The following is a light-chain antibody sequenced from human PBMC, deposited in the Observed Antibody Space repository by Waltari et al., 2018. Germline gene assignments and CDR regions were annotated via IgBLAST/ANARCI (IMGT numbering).Light chain of an antibody. CDR2: YNN. V-gene: IGLV1-36*01. CDR1: NSNTGTNA. J-gene: IGLJ3*02. CDR3: ATWDDSLRGPV. Sequence: QPMLTQPPSLSGAPRQGVTISCSGSNSNTGTNAGSRYQHLPGQAPKLLIYYNNLVASGVSDRFSGSKSGTSASLAISRLQSDDEAHYYCATWDDSLRGPVFGGGTKLTVL.